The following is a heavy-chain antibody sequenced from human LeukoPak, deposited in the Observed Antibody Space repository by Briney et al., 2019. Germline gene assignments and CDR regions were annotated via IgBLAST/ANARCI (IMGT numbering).Heavy chain of an antibody. J-gene: IGHJ5*02. Sequence: ASVKVSCKASGYTFTGYYIHWVRQAPGQGLEWMGWINPNSGATNYAQKFQGRVTMTRDTSISTAYMELSRLRSDDTAVYYCARDPDIVVVPAAVNWFDPWGQGTLVTVSS. CDR1: GYTFTGYY. D-gene: IGHD2-2*01. V-gene: IGHV1-2*02. CDR3: ARDPDIVVVPAAVNWFDP. CDR2: INPNSGAT.